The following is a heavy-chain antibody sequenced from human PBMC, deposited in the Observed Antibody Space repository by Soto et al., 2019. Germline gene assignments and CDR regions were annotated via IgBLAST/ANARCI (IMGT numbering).Heavy chain of an antibody. J-gene: IGHJ4*02. CDR1: GGSISSGDYY. CDR3: ARDRAAVAGTLDY. V-gene: IGHV4-30-4*01. CDR2: IYYSGST. Sequence: PSETLSLTCTVSGGSISSGDYYWSWIRQPPGKGLEWIGYIYYSGSTYYNPSLKSRVTISVDTSKNQFSLKLSSVTAADTAVYYCARDRAAVAGTLDYWGQGTLVTVSS. D-gene: IGHD6-19*01.